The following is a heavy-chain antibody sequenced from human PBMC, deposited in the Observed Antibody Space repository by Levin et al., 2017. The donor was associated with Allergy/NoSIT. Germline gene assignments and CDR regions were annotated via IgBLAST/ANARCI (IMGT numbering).Heavy chain of an antibody. Sequence: GGSLRLSCAASGFTFRSYAMSWVRQAPGKGLEWVSAISGSGVYTYYADSVKGRFTISRDNSKNTLYLQMNSLRAEDTAVYYCAKDLYWSDYGDYLSFDFWGQGILVTVSS. CDR3: AKDLYWSDYGDYLSFDF. V-gene: IGHV3-23*01. D-gene: IGHD4-17*01. CDR1: GFTFRSYA. CDR2: ISGSGVYT. J-gene: IGHJ4*02.